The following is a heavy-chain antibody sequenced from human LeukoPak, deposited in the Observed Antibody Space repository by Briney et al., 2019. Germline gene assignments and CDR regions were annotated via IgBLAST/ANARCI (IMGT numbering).Heavy chain of an antibody. V-gene: IGHV5-10-1*01. J-gene: IGHJ4*02. Sequence: GESLKISCKGSGYSFTSYWISWVRQMPGKGLEWMGRIDPSDSYTNYSPSFQGHVTISADKSITTVYLQWSSLKASDTAMYYCAGHEGSSGHWHFDYWGQGTLVTVSS. CDR2: IDPSDSYT. D-gene: IGHD6-19*01. CDR3: AGHEGSSGHWHFDY. CDR1: GYSFTSYW.